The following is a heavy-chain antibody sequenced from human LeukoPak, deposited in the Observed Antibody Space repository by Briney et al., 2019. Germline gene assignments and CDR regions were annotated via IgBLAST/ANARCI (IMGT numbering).Heavy chain of an antibody. D-gene: IGHD4-17*01. CDR3: ARDFAGDRDY. Sequence: GGSLRLSCVASGLTVSNHWMSWVRQAPGKGLEWVANIREERGQEYYVDSVKGRFTISKNSAKNSLYLQMNTLRVEDTAVYYCARDFAGDRDYWGQGTLVTVSS. CDR1: GLTVSNHW. CDR2: IREERGQE. V-gene: IGHV3-7*01. J-gene: IGHJ4*02.